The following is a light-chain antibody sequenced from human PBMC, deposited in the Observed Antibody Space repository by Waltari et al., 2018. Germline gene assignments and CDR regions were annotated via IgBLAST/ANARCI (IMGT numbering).Light chain of an antibody. CDR3: QQYKDWYT. J-gene: IGKJ2*01. CDR1: PSFDIR. CDR2: GAS. Sequence: ETVMTPSPATLSVSPGERATLACRASPSFDIRLAWYQQTPGQAPRPLSYGASTRSTGIPDWFSGSGSGTEFTLTISSLHSDDFAVYYCQQYKDWYTFGQGTKVDIK. V-gene: IGKV3-15*01.